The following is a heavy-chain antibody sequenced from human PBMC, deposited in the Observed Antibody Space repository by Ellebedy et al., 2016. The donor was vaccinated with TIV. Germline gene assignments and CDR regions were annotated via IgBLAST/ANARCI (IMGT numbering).Heavy chain of an antibody. CDR2: ISYDGSNK. J-gene: IGHJ4*02. Sequence: GGSLRLSCAASGFTFSSYAMHWVRQAPGKGLEWVAVISYDGSNKYYADSVKGRFTISRDNSKNTLYLQMNSLRAEDTAVYYCARDLYYGSGRLRIDYWGQGTLVTVSS. CDR1: GFTFSSYA. V-gene: IGHV3-30-3*01. D-gene: IGHD3-10*01. CDR3: ARDLYYGSGRLRIDY.